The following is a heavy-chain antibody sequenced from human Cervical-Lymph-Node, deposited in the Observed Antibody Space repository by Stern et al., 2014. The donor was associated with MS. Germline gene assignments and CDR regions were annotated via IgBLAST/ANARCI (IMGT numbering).Heavy chain of an antibody. D-gene: IGHD1-26*01. J-gene: IGHJ4*02. V-gene: IGHV4-61*02. Sequence: VQLVESGPGLVKPSQTLSLTCTVSGGSIRSGSFYWNWIRQPAGTGLDCIGRISTTGSTNYNPSLKRRVTISMDASKSQFSLRLSSVTASDTAFYFCARDPYYYFDYWGLGTLVTVSS. CDR3: ARDPYYYFDY. CDR1: GGSIRSGSFY. CDR2: ISTTGST.